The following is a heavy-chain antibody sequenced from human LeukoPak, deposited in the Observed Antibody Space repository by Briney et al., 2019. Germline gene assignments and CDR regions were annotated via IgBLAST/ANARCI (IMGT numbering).Heavy chain of an antibody. CDR1: GFTFGRYW. Sequence: PGGSLRLSCAGSGFTFGRYWMSWVRHAPGKGLEGVASINQGGSRLHYLDSVTGRFIISRDDAQNSLFLQMTRLRVDDTAVYYCARLKDDVTKLDYWGQGTLVSVSS. CDR3: ARLKDDVTKLDY. J-gene: IGHJ4*02. CDR2: INQGGSRL. V-gene: IGHV3-7*01. D-gene: IGHD2-8*01.